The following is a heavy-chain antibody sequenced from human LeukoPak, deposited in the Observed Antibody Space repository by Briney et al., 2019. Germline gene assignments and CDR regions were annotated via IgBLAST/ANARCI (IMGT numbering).Heavy chain of an antibody. V-gene: IGHV3-53*01. CDR2: IYSGGNA. CDR1: GFTVSSNY. CDR3: ARDSSDYGGKGVDY. D-gene: IGHD4-23*01. J-gene: IGHJ4*02. Sequence: GGSLRLSCAASGFTVSSNYMSWVRQAPGKGLEWVSVIYSGGNAYYADSVKGRFTISRDNSKNTLYLQMNSLRAEDTAVYYCARDSSDYGGKGVDYWGQGTLVTVSS.